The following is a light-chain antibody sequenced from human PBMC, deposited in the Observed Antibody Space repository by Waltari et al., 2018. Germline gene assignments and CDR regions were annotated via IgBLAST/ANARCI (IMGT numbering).Light chain of an antibody. CDR1: QSVGTY. J-gene: IGKJ4*01. CDR3: QQRRNWPLT. V-gene: IGKV3-11*02. Sequence: EIVLTQSPAILSFSPGERATLSFRASQSVGTYLAWYQQRPGQSPRLLIYDASNRATGIPARFTGSESESDFTLTISSLQPEDFAVYYCQQRRNWPLTFGGGTRVQI. CDR2: DAS.